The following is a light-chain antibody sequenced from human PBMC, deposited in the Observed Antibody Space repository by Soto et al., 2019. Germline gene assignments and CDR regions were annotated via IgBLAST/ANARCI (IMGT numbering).Light chain of an antibody. CDR2: QAS. J-gene: IGKJ2*01. CDR3: QQYHTFSPYT. Sequence: DIQMTQSPSTLSASVGDRVTITCRASQSVTTWLAWYQQKPGKAPKVLIYQASNLQSGVPSRFRGSGSGTEFTLTIDSLQPDDFATYYCQQYHTFSPYTFGQGTRLEIK. V-gene: IGKV1-5*03. CDR1: QSVTTW.